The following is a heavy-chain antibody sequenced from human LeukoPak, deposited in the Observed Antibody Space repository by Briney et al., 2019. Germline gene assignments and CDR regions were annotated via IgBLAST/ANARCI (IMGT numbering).Heavy chain of an antibody. CDR2: INHSGST. CDR1: GGSFSGYY. V-gene: IGHV4-34*01. D-gene: IGHD2-15*01. CDR3: ARWPLGYCSGGSRGMDY. Sequence: PSETLSLTCAVYGGSFSGYYWSWIRQPPGKGLEWIGEINHSGSTNYNPSLKSRVTISVDTSKNQFSLKLSSVTAADTAVYYCARWPLGYCSGGSRGMDYWGQGTLVTVSS. J-gene: IGHJ4*02.